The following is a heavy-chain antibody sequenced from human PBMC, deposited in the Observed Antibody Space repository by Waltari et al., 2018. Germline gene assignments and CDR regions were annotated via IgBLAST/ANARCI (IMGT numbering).Heavy chain of an antibody. CDR2: SIPIFGTA. V-gene: IGHV1-69*12. Sequence: QVQLVQSGAEVKKPGSSVKVSCKASGGTFSSYAISWVRQAPGQGLEWMGGSIPIFGTANYAQKFQGRVTITADESTSTAYMELSSLRSEDTAVYYCARGHYYDSSGYYDQKYYFDYWGQGTLVTVSS. D-gene: IGHD3-22*01. CDR1: GGTFSSYA. CDR3: ARGHYYDSSGYYDQKYYFDY. J-gene: IGHJ4*02.